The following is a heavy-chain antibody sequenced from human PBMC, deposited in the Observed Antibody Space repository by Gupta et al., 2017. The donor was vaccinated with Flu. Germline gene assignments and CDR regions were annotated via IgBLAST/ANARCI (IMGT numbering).Heavy chain of an antibody. CDR3: ATVTTGC. J-gene: IGHJ4*02. D-gene: IGHD4-17*01. Sequence: SWLQWVRQAPGKGLVWVSRINPDGSSTTYADSVKGRFTSSRDNAKNTLDLQMNSLRAEDTAVYYCATVTTGCWGQGTLVTVSS. V-gene: IGHV3-74*01. CDR1: SW. CDR2: INPDGSST.